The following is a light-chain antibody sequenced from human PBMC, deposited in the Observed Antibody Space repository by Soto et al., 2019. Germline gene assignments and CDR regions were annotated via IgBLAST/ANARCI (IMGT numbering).Light chain of an antibody. V-gene: IGLV7-43*01. CDR2: STT. J-gene: IGLJ3*02. CDR3: LLYYGGTWV. CDR1: TGAVTSAYY. Sequence: QAVVTQEPSLXXXXGGTVTLTCASSTGAVTSAYYPNWFQQKPGQAPRALIYSTTNKQSWTPARFSGSLLGGKAALTLSGVQPEDEAEYYCLLYYGGTWVFGGGTKVTVL.